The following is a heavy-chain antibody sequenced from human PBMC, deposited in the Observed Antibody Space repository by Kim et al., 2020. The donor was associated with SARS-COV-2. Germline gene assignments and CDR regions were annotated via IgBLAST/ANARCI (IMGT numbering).Heavy chain of an antibody. CDR1: GYTFTSYD. CDR2: MNPNSGNT. V-gene: IGHV1-8*01. CDR3: ASQVTTGDYYYYYGMDV. Sequence: ASVKVSCKASGYTFTSYDINWVRQATGQGLEWMGWMNPNSGNTGYAQKFQGRVTMTRNTSISTAYMELSSLRSEDTAVYYCASQVTTGDYYYYYGMDVWGQGTTVTVSS. D-gene: IGHD4-17*01. J-gene: IGHJ6*02.